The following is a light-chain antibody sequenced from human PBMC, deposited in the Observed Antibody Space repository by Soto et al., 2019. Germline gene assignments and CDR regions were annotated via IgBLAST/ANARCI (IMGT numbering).Light chain of an antibody. CDR3: QQFDSLLRAT. CDR2: GAS. Sequence: DIQMTQSPSSLSASVGDRVTITCQASQDIANYLNWYQQKPGQAPKVLIYGASNLVTGVPSRFSGSGSGTHFTFTISNLQPEDIATYYCQQFDSLLRATFGGGTKVEIK. CDR1: QDIANY. V-gene: IGKV1-33*01. J-gene: IGKJ4*01.